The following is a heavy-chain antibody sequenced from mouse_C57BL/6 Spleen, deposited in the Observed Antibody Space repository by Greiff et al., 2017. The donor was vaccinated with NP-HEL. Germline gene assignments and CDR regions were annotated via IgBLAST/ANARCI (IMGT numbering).Heavy chain of an antibody. Sequence: EVKLEESGGGLVQPGGSLSLSCAASGFTFTDYYMSWVRQPPGKALEWLGFIRNKANGYTTEYSASVKGRFTISRDNSQSILYLQMNALRAEDSATYYCARDWERGAMDYWGQGTSVTVSS. CDR2: IRNKANGYTT. CDR1: GFTFTDYY. CDR3: ARDWERGAMDY. V-gene: IGHV7-3*01. J-gene: IGHJ4*01. D-gene: IGHD4-1*01.